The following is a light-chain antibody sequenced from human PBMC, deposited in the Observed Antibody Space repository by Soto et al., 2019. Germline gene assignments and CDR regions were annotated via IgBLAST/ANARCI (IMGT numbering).Light chain of an antibody. CDR3: QQYGSSHRT. CDR1: QTISSW. V-gene: IGKV1-5*03. Sequence: DIQMTQSPSTLSGSVGDRVTITCRASQTISSWLAWYQQKPGKAPKLLIYKASTLKSGVPSRFSGSGSGTEFTLTISRLEPEDFAVYYCQQYGSSHRTFGQGTKVDI. J-gene: IGKJ1*01. CDR2: KAS.